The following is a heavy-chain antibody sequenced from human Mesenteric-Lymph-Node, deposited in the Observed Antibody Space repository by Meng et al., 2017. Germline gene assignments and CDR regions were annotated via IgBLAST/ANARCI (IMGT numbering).Heavy chain of an antibody. CDR3: AKPLYGCSGGSCYSSHFDY. CDR1: GYTPTELS. CDR2: FDPEDGET. V-gene: IGHV1-24*01. Sequence: ASAKVSCKVSGYTPTELSMHWVRQAPGKGLEWMGGFDPEDGETIYAQKSQGRVTMTEDTSTDTAYMELSSLRSEDTAVYYCAKPLYGCSGGSCYSSHFDYWGQGTLVTV. D-gene: IGHD2-15*01. J-gene: IGHJ4*02.